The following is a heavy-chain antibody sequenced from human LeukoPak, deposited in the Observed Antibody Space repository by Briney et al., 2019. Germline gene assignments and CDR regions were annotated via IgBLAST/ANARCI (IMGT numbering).Heavy chain of an antibody. CDR1: GYTFTCYY. CDR3: ARSVNGVVPKRWGYYYYMDV. CDR2: INPNSGGT. D-gene: IGHD4-23*01. J-gene: IGHJ6*03. V-gene: IGHV1-2*02. Sequence: ASLKVSCKASGYTFTCYYMHWVRQAPGQGLEWMGWINPNSGGTNYAQKFQGRVTMTGDTSISTAYMELSRLRSDDTAVYYCARSVNGVVPKRWGYYYYMDVWGKGTTVTISS.